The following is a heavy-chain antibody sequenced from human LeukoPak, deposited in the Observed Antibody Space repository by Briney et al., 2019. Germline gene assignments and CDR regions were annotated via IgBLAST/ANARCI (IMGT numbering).Heavy chain of an antibody. CDR1: GFTFSSYS. Sequence: GSLRLSCAASGFTFSSYSMNWLRQPPGKGREWIGSVYYIGSTFYNPSLKSRLTISIDTSKNQFSLKLRSVTAADTAVYYCAREDAEQMDNSFDIWGQGTMVTVSS. D-gene: IGHD5-24*01. CDR3: AREDAEQMDNSFDI. V-gene: IGHV4-39*07. J-gene: IGHJ3*02. CDR2: VYYIGST.